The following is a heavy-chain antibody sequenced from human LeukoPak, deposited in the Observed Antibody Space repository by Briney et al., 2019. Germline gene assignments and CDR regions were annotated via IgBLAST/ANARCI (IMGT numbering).Heavy chain of an antibody. V-gene: IGHV3-49*03. CDR3: SRAWGYSSSSYAFDY. Sequence: GGSLRLSCTGSGFPFGDYAMSWFRQAPGKGLEWVGFVRSKVYGGTIEYAASVKGRFTISRDDPKSIAYLQMNSLKSEDTAVYYCSRAWGYSSSSYAFDYWGQGTLVTVSS. CDR2: VRSKVYGGTI. D-gene: IGHD6-13*01. J-gene: IGHJ4*02. CDR1: GFPFGDYA.